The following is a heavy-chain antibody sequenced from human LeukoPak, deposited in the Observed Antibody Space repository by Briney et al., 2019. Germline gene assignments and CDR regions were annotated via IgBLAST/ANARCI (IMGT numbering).Heavy chain of an antibody. V-gene: IGHV3-23*01. D-gene: IGHD2-2*01. Sequence: PGGSLRLSCAASGFTFSSYAMSWVRQAPGKGLEWVSAISGSGGSTYYADSVKGRFTISRDNSKNALYLQMNSLRAEDTAVYYCAKGSASGPVVPAALDVWGKGTTVTVSS. CDR3: AKGSASGPVVPAALDV. CDR2: ISGSGGST. J-gene: IGHJ6*04. CDR1: GFTFSSYA.